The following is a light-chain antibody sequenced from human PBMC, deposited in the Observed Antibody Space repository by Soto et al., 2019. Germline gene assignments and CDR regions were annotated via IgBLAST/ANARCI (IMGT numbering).Light chain of an antibody. J-gene: IGLJ3*02. CDR2: EVR. CDR1: SSDVGGYNH. CDR3: CSYTSSSIRV. Sequence: QSALTQPASVSGSPGQSITISCTGTSSDVGGYNHVSWYQQHPGKAPKLIIYEVRNRPSGVSNRLSGSKSGNTASLTISGXQAXXXADYYCCSYTSSSIRVFGGGTKVTVL. V-gene: IGLV2-14*01.